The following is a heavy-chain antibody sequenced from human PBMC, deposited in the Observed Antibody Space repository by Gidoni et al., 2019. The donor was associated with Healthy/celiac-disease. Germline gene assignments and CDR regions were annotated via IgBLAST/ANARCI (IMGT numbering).Heavy chain of an antibody. CDR3: AREWEHQGFDY. CDR2: ISYDGSNK. Sequence: QVQLVASGGGVVQPGRSLRLSCAASGFTFSSYAMHWVRQAPGKGLEWVAVISYDGSNKYYADSVKGRFTISRDNSKNTLYLQMNSLRAEDTAVYYCAREWEHQGFDYWGQGTLVTVSS. V-gene: IGHV3-30*04. CDR1: GFTFSSYA. J-gene: IGHJ4*02. D-gene: IGHD1-26*01.